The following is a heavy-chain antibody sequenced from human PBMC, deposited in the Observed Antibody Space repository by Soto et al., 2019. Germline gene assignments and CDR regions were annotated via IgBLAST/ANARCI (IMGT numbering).Heavy chain of an antibody. CDR2: IAGSGDI. Sequence: GGSLRLSCAASAFPFSSYAMAWVRQAPGRGLEWVSSIAGSGDISYADSVKGRFTISRDNSKNTLYLQMDSLRAEDTAIYYCAKKYRGTYPFDNWGQGTLVTVSS. D-gene: IGHD1-26*01. CDR3: AKKYRGTYPFDN. J-gene: IGHJ4*02. V-gene: IGHV3-23*01. CDR1: AFPFSSYA.